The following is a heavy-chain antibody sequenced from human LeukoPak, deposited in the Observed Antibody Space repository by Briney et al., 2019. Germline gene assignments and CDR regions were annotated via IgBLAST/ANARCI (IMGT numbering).Heavy chain of an antibody. J-gene: IGHJ4*02. Sequence: SETLSLTCTVSGGSIRTSNYYWGWIRHPPGKGLEWIGSIYYSGSTSYNPSLESRVTISVDTSKNDFSLRLTSVTAADTAVYYCARRRIAAAGTHFDYWGQGTLVTVSS. V-gene: IGHV4-39*02. CDR3: ARRRIAAAGTHFDY. D-gene: IGHD6-13*01. CDR2: IYYSGST. CDR1: GGSIRTSNYY.